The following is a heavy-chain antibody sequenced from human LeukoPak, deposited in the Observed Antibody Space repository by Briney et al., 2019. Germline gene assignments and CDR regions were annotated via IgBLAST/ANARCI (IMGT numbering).Heavy chain of an antibody. J-gene: IGHJ3*02. D-gene: IGHD3-16*01. Sequence: GESLRLSCAASGFTFSSYSMNWVRQAPGKGLEWVSSISGSSSYIYYADSVKGRFTISRHNAKNSLYLQMNSLRAEDTAVYYCARRSMITFGGIIRLPAVLLDIWGQGTMVTVSS. CDR3: ARRSMITFGGIIRLPAVLLDI. CDR1: GFTFSSYS. CDR2: ISGSSSYI. V-gene: IGHV3-21*01.